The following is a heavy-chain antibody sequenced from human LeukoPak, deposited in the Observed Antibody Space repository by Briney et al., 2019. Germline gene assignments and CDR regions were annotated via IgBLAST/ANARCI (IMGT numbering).Heavy chain of an antibody. J-gene: IGHJ3*02. CDR2: IHPGDSHT. CDR3: ARTDLVATNSFDI. Sequence: GESLKISCNVSGYRFTNYWIGWVRQMPGKGLEWMGIIHPGDSHTIYSPSFQGHVTISADKSISTAYLQWSSLKAADTAMYYCARTDLVATNSFDIWGQGTMVTVSS. V-gene: IGHV5-51*01. CDR1: GYRFTNYW. D-gene: IGHD2-8*02.